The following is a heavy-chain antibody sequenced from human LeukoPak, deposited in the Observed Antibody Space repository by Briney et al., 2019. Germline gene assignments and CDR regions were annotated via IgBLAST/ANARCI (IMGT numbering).Heavy chain of an antibody. V-gene: IGHV3-11*01. CDR2: ISSSGSTI. J-gene: IGHJ4*02. D-gene: IGHD3-22*01. CDR3: ARDLTYYYDSSGCPGY. Sequence: GGSLRLSCAASGFTFSDCYMSWIRQAPGKGLEWVSYISSSGSTIYYADSVKGRFTISRDNAKNSLYLQMNSLRAVDTAVYYCARDLTYYYDSSGCPGYWGQGTLVTVSS. CDR1: GFTFSDCY.